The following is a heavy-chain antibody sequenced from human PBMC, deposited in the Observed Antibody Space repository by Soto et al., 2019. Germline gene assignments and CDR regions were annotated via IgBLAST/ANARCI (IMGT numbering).Heavy chain of an antibody. CDR2: IIPIFGTA. CDR1: GGTFSSYA. Sequence: SVKVSCKASGGTFSSYAISWVRQAPGQGLEWMGGIIPIFGTANYAQKFQGRVTITADESTSTAYMELSSLRSEDTAVYYCARDLIRITMIVVVPTGYYYGMDVWGQGTTVTVSS. CDR3: ARDLIRITMIVVVPTGYYYGMDV. D-gene: IGHD3-22*01. J-gene: IGHJ6*02. V-gene: IGHV1-69*13.